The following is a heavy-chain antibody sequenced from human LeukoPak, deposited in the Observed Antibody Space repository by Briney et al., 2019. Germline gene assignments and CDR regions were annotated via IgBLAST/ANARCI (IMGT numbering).Heavy chain of an antibody. CDR3: ARENKGGFWSGYYTFDY. V-gene: IGHV3-48*01. Sequence: GGSLRLCCAASGFTFSTYSMNWVRQAPGKGLEWVSYISPRSNTIYYADSVKGRFTISRDNAKNSLYLQMNSLRGEDTAVYYCARENKGGFWSGYYTFDYWGQGTVVTVSS. J-gene: IGHJ4*02. CDR1: GFTFSTYS. D-gene: IGHD3-3*01. CDR2: ISPRSNTI.